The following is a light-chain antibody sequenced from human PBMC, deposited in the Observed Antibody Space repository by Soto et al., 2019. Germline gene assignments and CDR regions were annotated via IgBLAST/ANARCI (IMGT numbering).Light chain of an antibody. CDR3: LQDYTYPRT. CDR2: AAS. J-gene: IGKJ1*01. CDR1: QDIRDG. V-gene: IGKV1-6*01. Sequence: AIQMTQSPSSLSASVGDRVTITCRASQDIRDGLGSYQQKPGKAPRSLIYAASNLQSGVPSRFSGSGSGTDFTLTISSLQPEDFATYYCLQDYTYPRTFGQGTMVEFK.